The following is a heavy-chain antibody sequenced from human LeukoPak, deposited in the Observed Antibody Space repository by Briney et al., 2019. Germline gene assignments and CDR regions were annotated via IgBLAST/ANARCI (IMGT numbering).Heavy chain of an antibody. CDR1: GGSFSGYY. CDR3: ARSKYPYYFDY. CDR2: INHSGST. V-gene: IGHV4-34*01. J-gene: IGHJ4*02. Sequence: SETLSLTCAVYGGSFSGYYWSWIRQPPGKGLEWIGEINHSGSTNYNPSLKSRVTISVDTSKNQFSLKLSSVTAADTAVYYCARSKYPYYFDYWGQGTLVTVSS. D-gene: IGHD2-2*02.